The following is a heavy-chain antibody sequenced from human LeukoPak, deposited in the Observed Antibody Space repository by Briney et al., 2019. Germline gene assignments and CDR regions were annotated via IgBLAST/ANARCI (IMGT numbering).Heavy chain of an antibody. D-gene: IGHD3-10*01. J-gene: IGHJ6*04. V-gene: IGHV5-51*01. Sequence: GESLKISCKGSGYTFTNYWIAWVRQMPGKGLEWMGIIYPGDSDTRYSPSFQGQVTISVDKSISTAYLQWSSLKASDTATYYCARSGVRGMDVWGKGTTVTISS. CDR1: GYTFTNYW. CDR3: ARSGVRGMDV. CDR2: IYPGDSDT.